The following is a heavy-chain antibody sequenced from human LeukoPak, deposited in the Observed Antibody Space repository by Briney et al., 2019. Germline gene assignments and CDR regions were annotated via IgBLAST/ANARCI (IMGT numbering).Heavy chain of an antibody. CDR2: IKSKTDGGTT. D-gene: IGHD3-22*01. CDR3: TTSGFGEYDSSGYYY. CDR1: GFTFSNAW. V-gene: IGHV3-15*01. J-gene: IGHJ4*02. Sequence: GGSLRLSCAASGFTFSNAWMSWVRQAPGNGLEWVGRIKSKTDGGTTDYAAPVKGRFTISRDDSKNTLYLQMNSLKTEDTAVYYCTTSGFGEYDSSGYYYWGQGTLVTVSS.